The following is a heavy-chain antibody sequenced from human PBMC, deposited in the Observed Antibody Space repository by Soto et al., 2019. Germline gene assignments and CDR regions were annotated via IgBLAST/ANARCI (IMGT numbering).Heavy chain of an antibody. V-gene: IGHV3-48*03. CDR1: GFTFNDYA. D-gene: IGHD3-22*01. J-gene: IGHJ4*02. CDR3: ARGPYYDSSGSPFDY. CDR2: ITCSGGTI. Sequence: SLSLSCAPSGFTFNDYAIHWVRQGPGKGLEWVSCITCSGGTIYYVDSVKGRFTISRDNAKNSLYLQMNSLRAEDTAVYYCARGPYYDSSGSPFDYWGQGTLVTVSS.